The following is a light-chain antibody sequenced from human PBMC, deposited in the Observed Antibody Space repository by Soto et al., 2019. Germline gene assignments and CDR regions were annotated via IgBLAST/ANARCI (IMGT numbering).Light chain of an antibody. V-gene: IGKV3-20*01. Sequence: EIVLTQFPDTLSLSPGERATLSCRASQSVRSSYLAWYQQRPGQAPRLLIYGASSRPTGIPDRFNGSGSGTDFTLTISSLEPEDFAVYFCRQYGSSPRYSFGQGTKLEI. CDR3: RQYGSSPRYS. CDR1: QSVRSSY. CDR2: GAS. J-gene: IGKJ2*03.